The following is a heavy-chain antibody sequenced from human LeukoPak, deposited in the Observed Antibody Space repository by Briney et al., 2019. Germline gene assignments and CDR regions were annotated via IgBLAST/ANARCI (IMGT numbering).Heavy chain of an antibody. V-gene: IGHV4-59*11. CDR1: GGSISSHY. CDR2: IFYSGNT. CDR3: ARGRYSSSWYY. J-gene: IGHJ4*02. D-gene: IGHD6-13*01. Sequence: SETLSLTCTVSGGSISSHYWSWIRQPPGKGLGWIGYIFYSGNTNYNPSLKSRVTISIDTSKTQFSLKLSSVTAADTAVYYCARGRYSSSWYYWGQGALVTVSS.